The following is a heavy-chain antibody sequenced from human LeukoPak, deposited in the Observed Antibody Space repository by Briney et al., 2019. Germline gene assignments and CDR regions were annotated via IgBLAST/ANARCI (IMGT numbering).Heavy chain of an antibody. CDR1: GFTFSSSG. CDR3: AKEASRGSSFAYTPIEKPYYLDY. V-gene: IGHV3-30*02. Sequence: GGSLRLSCAASGFTFSSSGMHWVRQAPGKGLEWVAFIRYGGSHKYYADSVKGRFTISRDNSKNTLFLQMNSLRPEDTAVYYCAKEASRGSSFAYTPIEKPYYLDYWGQGTLVTVSS. CDR2: IRYGGSHK. D-gene: IGHD5-18*01. J-gene: IGHJ4*02.